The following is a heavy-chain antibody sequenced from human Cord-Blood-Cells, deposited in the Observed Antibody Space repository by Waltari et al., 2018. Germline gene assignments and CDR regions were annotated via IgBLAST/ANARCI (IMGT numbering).Heavy chain of an antibody. CDR1: GGSSSSRSSY. CDR2: IYYSGST. J-gene: IGHJ3*02. Sequence: QLQLQESGPGLVKPPETLSLTCTVSGGSSSSRSSYWGGLRHPPGKGLEWIGSIYYSGSTYYNPSLKSRVTISVDTSKNQFSLKLSSVTAADTAVYYCARQPGYDFWSGYYRAFDIWGQGTMVTVSS. CDR3: ARQPGYDFWSGYYRAFDI. V-gene: IGHV4-39*01. D-gene: IGHD3-3*01.